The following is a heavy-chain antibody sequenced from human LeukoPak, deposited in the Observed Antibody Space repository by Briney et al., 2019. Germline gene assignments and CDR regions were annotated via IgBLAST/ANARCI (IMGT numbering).Heavy chain of an antibody. CDR3: ARAYKDIVVVPAANYYYMDV. V-gene: IGHV3-7*04. J-gene: IGHJ6*03. Sequence: TGGSLRLSCAASGFTVSSNYMSWVRQAPGKGLEWVANIKQDGSEKYYVDSVKGRFTISRDNAKNSLYLQMNSLRAEDTAVYYCARAYKDIVVVPAANYYYMDVWGKGTTVTVSS. CDR2: IKQDGSEK. D-gene: IGHD2-2*01. CDR1: GFTVSSNY.